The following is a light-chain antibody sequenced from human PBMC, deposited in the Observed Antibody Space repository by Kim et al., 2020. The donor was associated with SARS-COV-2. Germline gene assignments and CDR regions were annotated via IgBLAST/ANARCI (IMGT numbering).Light chain of an antibody. CDR2: GAS. CDR1: QSINTY. J-gene: IGKJ2*01. CDR3: QQSYSSPPT. Sequence: SASVVDRVTIICRASQSINTYLVWYQQKPGKAPNLLIYGASSLQSGVPPRFSGSGSGTDFTLTISSLQPEDFATYYCQQSYSSPPTFGQGTKLEI. V-gene: IGKV1-39*01.